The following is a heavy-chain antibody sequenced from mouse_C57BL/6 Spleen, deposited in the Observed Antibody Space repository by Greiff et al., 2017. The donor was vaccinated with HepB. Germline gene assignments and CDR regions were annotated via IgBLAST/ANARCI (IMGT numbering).Heavy chain of an antibody. D-gene: IGHD2-3*01. V-gene: IGHV1-80*01. CDR1: GYAFSSYW. J-gene: IGHJ4*01. CDR2: IYPGDGDT. CDR3: AREGDGYYYAMDY. Sequence: VQGVESGAELVKPGASVKISCKASGYAFSSYWMNWVKQRPGKGLEWIGQIYPGDGDTNYNGKFKGKATLTADKSSSTAYMQLSSLTSEDSAVYFCAREGDGYYYAMDYWGQGTSVTVSS.